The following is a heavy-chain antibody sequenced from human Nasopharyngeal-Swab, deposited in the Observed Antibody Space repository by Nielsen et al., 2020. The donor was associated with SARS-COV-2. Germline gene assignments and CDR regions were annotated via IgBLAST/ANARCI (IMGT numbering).Heavy chain of an antibody. V-gene: IGHV3-30-3*01. CDR3: ARGGGTYTAIDY. D-gene: IGHD5-18*01. CDR1: GFTFSSYA. J-gene: IGHJ4*02. CDR2: ISYDGSNK. Sequence: GESLKISCAASGFTFSSYAIHWVRQAPGKGLEWVAVISYDGSNKYYADSVKGRFTISRDNSKNTLYVQMNSLRAEDTAVYYCARGGGTYTAIDYWGQGTLVTVSS.